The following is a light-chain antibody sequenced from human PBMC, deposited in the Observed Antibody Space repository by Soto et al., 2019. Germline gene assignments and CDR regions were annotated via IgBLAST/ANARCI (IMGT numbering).Light chain of an antibody. CDR3: QQYDSYAPRWT. Sequence: EVVMTTSAATLSVTPEETIPPSCTTIQSVRSNLAWYQQKPGQSPRLLIYGASTRATGIPARFSGSGSGTEFTLTISSLQSDDFATYYCQQYDSYAPRWTFGQGTKVDI. CDR2: GAS. J-gene: IGKJ1*01. CDR1: QSVRSN. V-gene: IGKV3-15*01.